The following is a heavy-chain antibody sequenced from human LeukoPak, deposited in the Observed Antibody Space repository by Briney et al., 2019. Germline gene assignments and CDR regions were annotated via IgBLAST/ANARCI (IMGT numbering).Heavy chain of an antibody. CDR3: AKDVRIAVAGTARFYYYYYGMDV. V-gene: IGHV3-23*01. J-gene: IGHJ6*02. CDR2: ISGSGGST. CDR1: GGSISSYY. Sequence: ETLSLTCTVSGGSISSYYWSWIRQPPGKGLEWVSAISGSGGSTYYADSVKGRFTISRDNSKNTLYLQMNSLRAEDTAVYYCAKDVRIAVAGTARFYYYYYGMDVWGQGTTVTVSS. D-gene: IGHD6-19*01.